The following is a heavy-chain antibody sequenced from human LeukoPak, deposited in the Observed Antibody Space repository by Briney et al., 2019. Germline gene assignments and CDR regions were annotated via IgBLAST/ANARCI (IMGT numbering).Heavy chain of an antibody. CDR1: GGTFSSYA. Sequence: SVKVSCKASGGTFSSYAISWVRQAPGQGLEWMGGIIPIFGTASYAQKFQGRVTITADESTSTAYMELSSLRAEDTAVYYCAKDPGRYSSGWYSSYYYYGMDVWGQGTTVTVSS. J-gene: IGHJ6*02. CDR2: IIPIFGTA. D-gene: IGHD6-19*01. CDR3: AKDPGRYSSGWYSSYYYYGMDV. V-gene: IGHV1-69*13.